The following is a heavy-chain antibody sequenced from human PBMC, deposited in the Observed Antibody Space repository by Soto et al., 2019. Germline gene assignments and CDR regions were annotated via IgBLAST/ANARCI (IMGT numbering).Heavy chain of an antibody. CDR1: GDSISSSNW. CDR3: TRGGVAVKLDD. CDR2: IYHSGST. V-gene: IGHV4-4*02. J-gene: IGHJ4*02. D-gene: IGHD1-26*01. Sequence: QVQLQESGPGLVKPSGTLSLTCAVSGDSISSSNWWSWVRQPPGKGLEWIGEIYHSGSTNYNPALKSRVTMSVDKSKNLFALKGSAVTAADTAVYYCTRGGVAVKLDDWGQGTLVTVSS.